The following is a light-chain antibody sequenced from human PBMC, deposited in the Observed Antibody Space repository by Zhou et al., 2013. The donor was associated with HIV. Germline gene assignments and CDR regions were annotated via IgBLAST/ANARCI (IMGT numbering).Light chain of an antibody. V-gene: IGKV1-33*01. CDR3: QQYAHLPLT. CDR1: QDITNY. CDR2: DAS. Sequence: DNPMTQSPSSLSANVGDRVTITCQASQDITNYLNWYQHKPGKAPKLLIYDASNVQPGVPTTFSGSGSGTNFTFTINSLQPEHIATYYCQQYAHLPLTFGGGTTVEI. J-gene: IGKJ4*01.